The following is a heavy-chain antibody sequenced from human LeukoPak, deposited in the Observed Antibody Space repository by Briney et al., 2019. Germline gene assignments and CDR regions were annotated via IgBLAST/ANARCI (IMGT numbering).Heavy chain of an antibody. V-gene: IGHV3-23*01. Sequence: PGGSLRLSCAASGFTFSSYAMSWVRQAPGKGLEWVSAISGSGGSTYYADSVKGRFTISRDNSKNTLYLQMNSLRAEDTAVYYCASRIAVALFLDYWGQGTLVTVSS. CDR3: ASRIAVALFLDY. CDR2: ISGSGGST. D-gene: IGHD6-19*01. J-gene: IGHJ4*02. CDR1: GFTFSSYA.